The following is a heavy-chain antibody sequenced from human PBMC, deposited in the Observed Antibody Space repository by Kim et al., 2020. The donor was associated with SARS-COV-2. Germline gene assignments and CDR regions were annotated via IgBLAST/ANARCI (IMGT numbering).Heavy chain of an antibody. J-gene: IGHJ2*01. CDR2: ISYDGSNK. Sequence: GGSLRLSCAASGFTFSSYAMHWVRQAPGKGLEWVAVISYDGSNKYYADSVKGRFTISRDNSKNTLYLQMNSLRAEDTAVYYCARESGGGYFDLWGRGTLVTVSS. CDR3: ARESGGGYFDL. D-gene: IGHD3-16*01. CDR1: GFTFSSYA. V-gene: IGHV3-30*04.